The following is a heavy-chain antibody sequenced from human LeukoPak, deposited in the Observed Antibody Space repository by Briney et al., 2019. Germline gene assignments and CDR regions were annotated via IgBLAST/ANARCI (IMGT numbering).Heavy chain of an antibody. D-gene: IGHD1-26*01. CDR1: GFTFSNYV. CDR2: ISSSSSYI. J-gene: IGHJ3*02. V-gene: IGHV3-21*01. Sequence: PGGSLRLSCAASGFTFSNYVMSWVRQAPGKGLEWVSSISSSSSYIYYADSVKGRFTISRDNAKNSLYLQMNSLRAEDTAVYYCATSEVGATVRPDAFDIWGQGTMVTVSS. CDR3: ATSEVGATVRPDAFDI.